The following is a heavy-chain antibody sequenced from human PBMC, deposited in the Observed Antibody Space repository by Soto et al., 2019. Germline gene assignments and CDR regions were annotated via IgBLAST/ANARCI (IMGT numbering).Heavy chain of an antibody. Sequence: ASVKVSCKASGGTFSSYAISWVRQAPGQGLEWMGWFNPNTDKTGSAQKFQGRVTMTRNTSLSTAYLELSGLRSDDAAVYYCARGIKGLPPSAFDIWGQGTRVNVSS. V-gene: IGHV1-8*02. D-gene: IGHD5-12*01. CDR1: GGTFSSYA. J-gene: IGHJ3*02. CDR3: ARGIKGLPPSAFDI. CDR2: FNPNTDKT.